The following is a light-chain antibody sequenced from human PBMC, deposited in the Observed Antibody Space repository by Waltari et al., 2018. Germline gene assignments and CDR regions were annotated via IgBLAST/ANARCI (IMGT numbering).Light chain of an antibody. J-gene: IGKJ2*01. CDR2: GAS. CDR3: QQYKNWPPMYT. Sequence: EIVMTQSPATLSVSPGERATLSCRASQSVSNSLAWYQQEPGRDPRLLIYGASTRATGIPARFSGSGAGTEFPLTINSLQSEDSAVYYCQQYKNWPPMYTFGPGTKLEIK. V-gene: IGKV3-15*01. CDR1: QSVSNS.